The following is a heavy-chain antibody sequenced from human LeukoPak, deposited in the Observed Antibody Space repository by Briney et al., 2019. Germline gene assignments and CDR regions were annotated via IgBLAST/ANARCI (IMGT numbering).Heavy chain of an antibody. CDR3: ARDRWYDGSGYIAAFDY. CDR2: AWYDGSNK. CDR1: GLTFSSYG. J-gene: IGHJ4*02. Sequence: GGSLRLSCAASGLTFSSYGMHWVRQAPGKGLEWVAVAWYDGSNKHFADSVKGRFTISRDNSKNTLYLQVSSLRAEDTAVYYCARDRWYDGSGYIAAFDYWGQGTLVTVS. D-gene: IGHD3-22*01. V-gene: IGHV3-33*01.